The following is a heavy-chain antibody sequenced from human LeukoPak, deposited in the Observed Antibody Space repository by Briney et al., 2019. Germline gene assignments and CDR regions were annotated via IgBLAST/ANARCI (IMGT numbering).Heavy chain of an antibody. CDR3: ARDTGSGSPLDY. V-gene: IGHV4-38-2*02. CDR1: GYSLSSGYY. J-gene: IGHJ4*02. CDR2: IYHSGST. D-gene: IGHD3-10*01. Sequence: SETLSLTCTVSGYSLSSGYYWGWIRQPPGKGLEWIGSIYHSGSTYYNPSLKSPVTISVDTFKNQFSLKLSSVSAADTAVYYCARDTGSGSPLDYWGQGTLVTVSS.